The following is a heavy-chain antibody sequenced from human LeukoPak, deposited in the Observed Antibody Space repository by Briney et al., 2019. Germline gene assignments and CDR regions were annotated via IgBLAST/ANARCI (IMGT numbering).Heavy chain of an antibody. Sequence: GGSLRLSCAASGFTFSSYGMHWVRQAPGKGLEWVGRTRNKANSYTTEYAASVKGRFTISRDDSKNSLYLQMNSLKTEDTAVYYCARDYGGYWGQGTLVTVSS. CDR3: ARDYGGY. CDR1: GFTFSSYG. V-gene: IGHV3-72*01. D-gene: IGHD3-10*01. J-gene: IGHJ4*02. CDR2: TRNKANSYTT.